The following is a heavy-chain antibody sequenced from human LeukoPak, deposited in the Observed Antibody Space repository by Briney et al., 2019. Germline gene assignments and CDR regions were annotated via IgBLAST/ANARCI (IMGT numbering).Heavy chain of an antibody. CDR1: GFIFDNYA. D-gene: IGHD6-19*01. CDR2: ISGDGGSI. V-gene: IGHV3-43*02. J-gene: IGHJ4*02. CDR3: ARESEASGWYDY. Sequence: HPGGSLRLSCAAPGFIFDNYAIHWVRHAPGKGLEWVSLISGDGGSIFYADSVRGRFTISRDNTRKSLSLQMSSLRSEDTALYYCARESEASGWYDYWGQGTLVTVSS.